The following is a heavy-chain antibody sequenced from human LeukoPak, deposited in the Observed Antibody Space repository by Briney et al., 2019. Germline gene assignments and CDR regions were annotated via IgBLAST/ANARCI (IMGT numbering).Heavy chain of an antibody. J-gene: IGHJ4*02. D-gene: IGHD3-22*01. CDR2: ISTYNGNT. CDR3: ARLAYYLDSSGYYLYYFAN. Sequence: GASVKVSCKASGYTFTNYGISWVRQAPGQGLEWMGRISTYNGNTNYAQMVQGRVTMTTDTSTSTAYTELRSLRSDDTAVYFCARLAYYLDSSGYYLYYFANWGQGTPVTVSS. V-gene: IGHV1-18*01. CDR1: GYTFTNYG.